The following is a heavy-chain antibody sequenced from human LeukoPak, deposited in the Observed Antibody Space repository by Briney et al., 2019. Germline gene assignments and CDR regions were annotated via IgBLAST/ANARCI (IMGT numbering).Heavy chain of an antibody. J-gene: IGHJ6*03. CDR1: GYTFTSYD. V-gene: IGHV1-8*01. CDR3: ARRYYYYYYMDV. CDR2: MNPNSGNT. Sequence: GASVKVSCKASGYTFTSYDIKWVRQATGQGLEWMGWMNPNSGNTGYAQKFQGRVTMTRNTSISTAYMELSSLRSEDTAVYYCARRYYYYYYMDVWGKGTTVTVSS.